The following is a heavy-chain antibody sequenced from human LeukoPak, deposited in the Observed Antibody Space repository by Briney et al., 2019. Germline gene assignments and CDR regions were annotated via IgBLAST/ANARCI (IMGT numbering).Heavy chain of an antibody. V-gene: IGHV4-59*01. Sequence: KPSETLSLTCTVSGGSISSYYWSWIRQPPGKGLEWIGYIYYSGSTNHNPSLKSRVTISVDTSKNQFSLKLSSVTAADTAVYYCALRDISSGWYYFDYWGQGTLVTVSS. CDR1: GGSISSYY. CDR2: IYYSGST. D-gene: IGHD6-19*01. J-gene: IGHJ4*02. CDR3: ALRDISSGWYYFDY.